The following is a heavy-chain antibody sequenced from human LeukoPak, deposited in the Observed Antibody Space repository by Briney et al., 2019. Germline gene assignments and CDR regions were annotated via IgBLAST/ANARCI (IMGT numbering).Heavy chain of an antibody. D-gene: IGHD3-10*01. CDR2: MNPNSGNT. V-gene: IGHV1-8*01. CDR3: ARVLGPPGLLLWFGELSIGYYYGMDV. Sequence: ASVKVSCKASGYTFTSYDINWVRQATGQGLEWMGWMNPNSGNTGYAQKFQGRVTMTRNTSISTAYMELSSLRSDDTAVYYCARVLGPPGLLLWFGELSIGYYYGMDVWGQGTTVTVSS. CDR1: GYTFTSYD. J-gene: IGHJ6*02.